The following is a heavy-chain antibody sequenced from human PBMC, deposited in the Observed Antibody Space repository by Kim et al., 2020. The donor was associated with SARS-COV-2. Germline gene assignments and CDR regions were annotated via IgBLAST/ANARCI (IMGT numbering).Heavy chain of an antibody. CDR3: ARGGYYGSGVDY. V-gene: IGHV4-4*09. D-gene: IGHD3-10*01. J-gene: IGHJ4*02. Sequence: NYNPSLKGRVTISVATSKTQFSLRLSSVTAADTAVYYCARGGYYGSGVDYWGQGTLVTVSS.